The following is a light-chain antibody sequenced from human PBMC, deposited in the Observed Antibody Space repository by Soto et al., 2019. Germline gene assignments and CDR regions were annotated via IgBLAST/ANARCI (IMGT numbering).Light chain of an antibody. Sequence: DIQMTQSPSTLSASVGERVTITCRASQSISYWLAWYQQKPGKAPKLLIYDASSLESGVPSRFSGSGSGTEFTLTISSLQPDDFATYYCQQYNSYSRTFGGGTKVEIK. V-gene: IGKV1-5*01. CDR3: QQYNSYSRT. CDR1: QSISYW. CDR2: DAS. J-gene: IGKJ4*01.